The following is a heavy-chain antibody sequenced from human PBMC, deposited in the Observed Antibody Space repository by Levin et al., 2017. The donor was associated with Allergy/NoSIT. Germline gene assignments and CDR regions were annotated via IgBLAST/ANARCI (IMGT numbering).Heavy chain of an antibody. Sequence: GGSLRLSCAASGFAVSSNYLSWVRQAPGKGLEWVSIIYSGGSTYYADSVKGRFTVSRDNSENTLYLQMNYLRAEDTAVYYCARARASSGYGPLGDRWGQGTQVTVSS. J-gene: IGHJ5*02. CDR2: IYSGGST. CDR3: ARARASSGYGPLGDR. CDR1: GFAVSSNY. V-gene: IGHV3-53*01. D-gene: IGHD6-13*01.